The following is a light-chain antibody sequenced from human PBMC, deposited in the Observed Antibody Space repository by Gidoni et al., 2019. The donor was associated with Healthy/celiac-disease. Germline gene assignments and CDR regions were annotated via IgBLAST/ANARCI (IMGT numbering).Light chain of an antibody. V-gene: IGKV3-20*01. CDR2: GAS. CDR1: QSVSSSY. Sequence: EILLTPSPVTLSLSPGERATLPCRASQSVSSSYVAWYQQKPGQAPRLLIYGASSRATGIPDRCSGSGSGTDVTLTISRLEHEDFAVYYCQQDGSSRTFGQGTKLEIK. CDR3: QQDGSSRT. J-gene: IGKJ2*01.